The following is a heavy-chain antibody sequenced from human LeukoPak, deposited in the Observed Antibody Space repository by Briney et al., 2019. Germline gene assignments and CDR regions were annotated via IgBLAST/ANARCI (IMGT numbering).Heavy chain of an antibody. CDR3: ARVGIRAAAQANFDY. D-gene: IGHD6-13*01. J-gene: IGHJ4*02. V-gene: IGHV4-34*01. CDR2: INHSGST. CDR1: GGSFSGYY. Sequence: SETLSLTCAVYGGSFSGYYWSWIRQPPGKGLEWIGEINHSGSTNYNPSLKSRVTISVDTSKNQFSLKLSSVTAADTAVYYCARVGIRAAAQANFDYWGQGALVTVSS.